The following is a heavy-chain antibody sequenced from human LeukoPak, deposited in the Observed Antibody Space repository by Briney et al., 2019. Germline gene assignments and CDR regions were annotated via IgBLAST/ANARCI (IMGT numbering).Heavy chain of an antibody. J-gene: IGHJ5*02. D-gene: IGHD2-2*01. Sequence: SETLSLTCTVSGGSISGSSSYWGWIRQPPGKGLDYIGSIHYTGTTYYNPSLKSRVTLSVDTSQNQFSLKLTSVTAADTAVYYCARGCPYASWGQGTLVTVSS. CDR3: ARGCPYAS. CDR1: GGSISGSSSY. V-gene: IGHV4-39*01. CDR2: IHYTGTT.